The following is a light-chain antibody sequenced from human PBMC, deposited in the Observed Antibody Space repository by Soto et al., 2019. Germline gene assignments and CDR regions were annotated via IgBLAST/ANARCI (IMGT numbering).Light chain of an antibody. CDR3: QQFNHYSLTWT. J-gene: IGKJ1*01. Sequence: DIQMTQSPSTLSASVGDRVTITCRASQSISDWLAWYQQKPGKAPKLLIYRTSTLESGVPSRFSGSGSGTEFTLTISSLQPDDFAPYYCQQFNHYSLTWTFGQGTKVDI. CDR2: RTS. CDR1: QSISDW. V-gene: IGKV1-5*03.